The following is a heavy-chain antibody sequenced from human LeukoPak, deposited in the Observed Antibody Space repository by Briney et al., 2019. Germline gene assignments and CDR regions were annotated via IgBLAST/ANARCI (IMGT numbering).Heavy chain of an antibody. V-gene: IGHV3-74*01. CDR2: INNDGSGT. D-gene: IGHD1-14*01. J-gene: IGHJ3*02. CDR1: GFTFRNYW. Sequence: GGSLRLSCAASGFTFRNYWMYGVRQTPGKGLVYVSRINNDGSGTTYAESGKGRFTISRDNGNNGVYLQMNGLRAEDTAVYYCARGGPDHAFDIWGQGTMVTVSS. CDR3: ARGGPDHAFDI.